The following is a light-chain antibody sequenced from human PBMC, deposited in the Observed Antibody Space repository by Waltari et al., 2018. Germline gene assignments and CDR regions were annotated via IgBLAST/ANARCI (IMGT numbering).Light chain of an antibody. V-gene: IGLV2-11*01. Sequence: QSALTQPRSVSGSPGQSVTIPCTGTSSDVGGYNYASWYQHHPGKAPKVMIYDVSERPTVVPVLFSASNAGSTASLTICGLEADNEANYYCCSYAGSDKLTFGGGTKLTVL. CDR1: SSDVGGYNY. J-gene: IGLJ2*01. CDR2: DVS. CDR3: CSYAGSDKLT.